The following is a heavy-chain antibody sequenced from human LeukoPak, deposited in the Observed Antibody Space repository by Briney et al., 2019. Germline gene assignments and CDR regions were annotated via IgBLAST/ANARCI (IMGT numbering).Heavy chain of an antibody. V-gene: IGHV6-1*01. D-gene: IGHD2-2*01. CDR2: TYYRSKWYN. J-gene: IGHJ5*02. CDR3: ARVRDCSSTSCSLDP. CDR1: GDSVSGNSAA. Sequence: SQTLSLTCAISGDSVSGNSAAWSWIRQSPSRGLEWLGRTYYRSKWYNDYAVSVRSRITINADTSKNQFSLQLNSVTPEDTAVYYCARVRDCSSTSCSLDPWGQGTLVIVSS.